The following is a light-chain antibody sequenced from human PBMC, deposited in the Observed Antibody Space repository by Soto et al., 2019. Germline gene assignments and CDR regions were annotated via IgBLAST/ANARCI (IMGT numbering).Light chain of an antibody. J-gene: IGLJ2*01. CDR2: EVT. Sequence: QSALTQPASVSGSHGQSITISCTGTNSDVGGYNYVSWYQQHPGKAPELLIYEVTNRPSGVSNRFSGSKSGNTASLTISGLQAEDEADYYCSSYTSSGTVLFGGGTKLTVL. CDR1: NSDVGGYNY. V-gene: IGLV2-14*01. CDR3: SSYTSSGTVL.